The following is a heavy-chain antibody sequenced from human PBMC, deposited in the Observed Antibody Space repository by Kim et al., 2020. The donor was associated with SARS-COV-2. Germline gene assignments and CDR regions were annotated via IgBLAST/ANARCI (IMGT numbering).Heavy chain of an antibody. Sequence: SETLSLTCTVSGGSISSYYWSWIRQPPGKGLEWIGYIYYSGSTNYNPSLKSRVTISVDTSKNQFSLKLSSVTAAHTAVYYCARHFGYSGAFDIWGQGTMVTVSS. CDR1: GGSISSYY. CDR3: ARHFGYSGAFDI. V-gene: IGHV4-59*08. CDR2: IYYSGST. D-gene: IGHD2-15*01. J-gene: IGHJ3*02.